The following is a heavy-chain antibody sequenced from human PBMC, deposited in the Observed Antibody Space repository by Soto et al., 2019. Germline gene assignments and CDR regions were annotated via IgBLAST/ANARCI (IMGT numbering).Heavy chain of an antibody. CDR2: INPNSGAT. Sequence: QVHLVQSGAEVKKPGASVKVSCKASGYTFTDYYMHWVRQAPGQGLEWMGWINPNSGATSYAQRFQGRVTMTRDTSISTAYMELSRLTSDDTAVYYCAREGGDIVQMVYALPWYWGQGTLVTVSS. J-gene: IGHJ4*02. CDR3: AREGGDIVQMVYALPWY. V-gene: IGHV1-2*02. CDR1: GYTFTDYY. D-gene: IGHD2-8*01.